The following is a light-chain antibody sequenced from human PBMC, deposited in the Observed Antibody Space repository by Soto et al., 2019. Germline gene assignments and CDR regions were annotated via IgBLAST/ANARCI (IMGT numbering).Light chain of an antibody. CDR3: QKYNTAPLT. CDR2: GAS. V-gene: IGKV1-27*01. J-gene: IGKJ4*01. CDR1: QSVSSSY. Sequence: AQSPGTLSLSPGERATLSCRASQSVSSSYLAWYQQKPGRVPKLLIYGASALQTGVPSRFSGSGSGTEFTLTISSLQPEDVATYYCQKYNTAPLTFGGGTKVDI.